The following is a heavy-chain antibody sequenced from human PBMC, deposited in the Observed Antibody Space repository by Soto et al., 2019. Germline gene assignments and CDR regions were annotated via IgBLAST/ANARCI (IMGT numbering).Heavy chain of an antibody. CDR2: IYYSGST. CDR1: GGSISSGGYY. Sequence: SETLSLTCTVSGGSISSGGYYWSWIRQHPGKGLEWIGYIYYSGSTYYNPSLKSRVTISVDTSKNQFSLKLSSVTAADTAVYYCARDRYDLGSSGARWYDPWGQGTLVTVSS. D-gene: IGHD3-3*01. J-gene: IGHJ5*02. V-gene: IGHV4-31*03. CDR3: ARDRYDLGSSGARWYDP.